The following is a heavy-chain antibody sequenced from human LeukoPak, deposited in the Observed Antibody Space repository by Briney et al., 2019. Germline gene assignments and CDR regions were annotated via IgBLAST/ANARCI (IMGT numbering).Heavy chain of an antibody. CDR1: DFTVASTY. CDR3: ARAVIDGYSLDFYFDF. V-gene: IGHV3-53*01. Sequence: PGGSLRLSCAAYDFTVASTYMTWLRQAPGKGLEWVSTIYRGGNTFYADSVKGRFTISRDTSKNTLNLDMNSLGVEDTAVYYCARAVIDGYSLDFYFDFWGQGTLVTVSS. J-gene: IGHJ4*02. D-gene: IGHD5-24*01. CDR2: IYRGGNT.